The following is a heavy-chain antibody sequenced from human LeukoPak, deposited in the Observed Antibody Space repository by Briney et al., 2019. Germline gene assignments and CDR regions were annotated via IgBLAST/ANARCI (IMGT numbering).Heavy chain of an antibody. D-gene: IGHD6-13*01. V-gene: IGHV3-21*01. CDR2: ISGSGTHL. J-gene: IGHJ4*02. CDR3: ARTANFAAGYYIDY. Sequence: GGSLRLSCAASGFTFSSYSMNWVRQAPGEGLEWVSSISGSGTHLNYADSVKGRFTISRDNAKNSLYLQMNSLRAEDTAVYYSARTANFAAGYYIDYWGQGTLVTVSS. CDR1: GFTFSSYS.